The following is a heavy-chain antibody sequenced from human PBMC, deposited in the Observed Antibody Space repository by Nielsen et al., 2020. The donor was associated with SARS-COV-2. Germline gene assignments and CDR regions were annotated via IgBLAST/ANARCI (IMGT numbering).Heavy chain of an antibody. V-gene: IGHV4-38-2*02. CDR3: ASRFFLDY. CDR1: GYSISSDYY. D-gene: IGHD3-3*01. Sequence: SETLSLTCTVSGYSISSDYYWGWIRQSPGKGLEWIGNIYHSGSTFYNPSLKSRVIISVDTSKTQFSLKLRSVTAADTAVYYCASRFFLDYWGQGTLVTVSS. J-gene: IGHJ4*02. CDR2: IYHSGST.